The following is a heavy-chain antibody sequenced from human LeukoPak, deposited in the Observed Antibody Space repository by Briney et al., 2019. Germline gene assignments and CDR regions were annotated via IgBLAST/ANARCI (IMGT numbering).Heavy chain of an antibody. CDR2: INPNSGVT. J-gene: IGHJ6*03. V-gene: IGHV1-2*02. Sequence: ASVKVSCKASGYTFTGYYMHWVRQAPGQGLEWMGWINPNSGVTNYAQKFQGRVSMTRDTSISTAYMELSSLRSGDMAVYYCARARYETRIWPKSRYDYYHYMDVWGKGTTVTVSS. CDR3: ARARYETRIWPKSRYDYYHYMDV. D-gene: IGHD2-15*01. CDR1: GYTFTGYY.